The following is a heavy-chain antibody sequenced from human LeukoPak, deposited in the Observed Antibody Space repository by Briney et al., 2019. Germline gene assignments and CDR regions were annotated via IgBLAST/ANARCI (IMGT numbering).Heavy chain of an antibody. V-gene: IGHV1-69*05. CDR3: ADGEPAAGAFDI. CDR2: IIPIFGTA. CDR1: GGTFSSYA. D-gene: IGHD2-2*01. Sequence: PGSSVTVSCKASGGTFSSYAISWVRQAPGQGLEWMGGIIPIFGTANYAQKFQGRVTITTDESTSTAYMELSSLRSEDTAVYYCADGEPAAGAFDIWGQGTMVTVSS. J-gene: IGHJ3*02.